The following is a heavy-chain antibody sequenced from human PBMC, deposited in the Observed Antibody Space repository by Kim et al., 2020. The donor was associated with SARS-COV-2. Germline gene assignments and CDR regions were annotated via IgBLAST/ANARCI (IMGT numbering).Heavy chain of an antibody. CDR2: IDPTDSYI. CDR1: GYSFTASW. CDR3: ARRGGRGRHYWYFDL. D-gene: IGHD3-16*01. V-gene: IGHV5-10-1*01. Sequence: GESLKISCKGSGYSFTASWINWVRQVPGQGLQWMGRIDPTDSYINYSPSFQGHVTISSDTSINTAYLQWSSLRASDTAMYYCARRGGRGRHYWYFDLWGRGTLVTVSS. J-gene: IGHJ2*01.